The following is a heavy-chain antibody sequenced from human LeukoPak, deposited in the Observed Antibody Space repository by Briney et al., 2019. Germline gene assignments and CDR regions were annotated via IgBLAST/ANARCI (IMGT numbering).Heavy chain of an antibody. D-gene: IGHD3-22*01. V-gene: IGHV4-34*01. Sequence: SETLPLTCAVYGGSFSGYYWSWIRQPPGKGLEWIGEINHSGSTNYNPSLKSRVTISVDTSKNQFSLKLSSVTAADTAVYYCARALGYDSSGYAPDWGQGTLVTVSS. CDR1: GGSFSGYY. CDR3: ARALGYDSSGYAPD. CDR2: INHSGST. J-gene: IGHJ4*02.